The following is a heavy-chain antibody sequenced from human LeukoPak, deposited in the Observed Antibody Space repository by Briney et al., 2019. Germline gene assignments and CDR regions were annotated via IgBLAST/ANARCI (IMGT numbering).Heavy chain of an antibody. CDR2: IYYSGTS. D-gene: IGHD1/OR15-1a*01. V-gene: IGHV4-31*03. CDR1: GDSISSGNYF. J-gene: IGHJ4*02. CDR3: ASNNLHGGGFFDY. Sequence: PSQTLSLTCTVSGDSISSGNYFWSWIRQYPGKGLEWIAYIYYSGTSYYNPSLKSRLTISVDTAKNQFSLKLTSVTAADTAVYFCASNNLHGGGFFDYWGQGTLVTVSS.